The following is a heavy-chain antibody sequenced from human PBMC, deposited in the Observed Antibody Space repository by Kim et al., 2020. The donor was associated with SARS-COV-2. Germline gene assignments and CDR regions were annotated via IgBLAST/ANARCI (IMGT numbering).Heavy chain of an antibody. D-gene: IGHD7-27*01. V-gene: IGHV3-9*01. J-gene: IGHJ4*02. Sequence: YADSVNGRFTISRDNAKNSLYLQMNSLRAEDTALYYCAKGLGKNHYYFDYWGQGTLVTVSS. CDR3: AKGLGKNHYYFDY.